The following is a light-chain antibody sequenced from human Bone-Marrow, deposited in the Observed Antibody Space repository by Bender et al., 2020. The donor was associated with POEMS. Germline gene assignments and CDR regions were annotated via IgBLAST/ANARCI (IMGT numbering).Light chain of an antibody. CDR3: CSYAGSYTWV. CDR1: SSDVGNYNF. J-gene: IGLJ2*01. V-gene: IGLV2-23*02. Sequence: QSALTQPASVSGFPGQSVTISCTGTSSDVGNYNFVSWYQQHPDKAPKLLIYDVTKRPSGVSNRFSGSKSGNTASLTISGLQAEDEADYYCCSYAGSYTWVLGGGTKLTVL. CDR2: DVT.